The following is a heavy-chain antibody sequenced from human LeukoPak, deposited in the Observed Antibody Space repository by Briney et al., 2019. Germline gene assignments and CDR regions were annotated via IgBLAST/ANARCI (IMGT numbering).Heavy chain of an antibody. D-gene: IGHD6-19*01. V-gene: IGHV3-11*04. Sequence: GWSLRLSCAASGFTFSDYYMSWTRQAPGKGLEWVSYISSSGTTIYYADSVKGRFTISRDNAKNSLYLQMNSLRAEDTAVYYCAREPKQWLVPIDYWGKGPLVPVSS. J-gene: IGHJ4*02. CDR2: ISSSGTTI. CDR1: GFTFSDYY. CDR3: AREPKQWLVPIDY.